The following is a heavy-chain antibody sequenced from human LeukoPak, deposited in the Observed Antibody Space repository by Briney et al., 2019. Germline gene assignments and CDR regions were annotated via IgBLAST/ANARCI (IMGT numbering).Heavy chain of an antibody. CDR3: ARGGITGTTGIEFDY. V-gene: IGHV4-34*01. CDR2: TNHSGST. J-gene: IGHJ4*02. Sequence: SETLSLTCAVYGGSFSGYYWSWIRQPPGKGLEWIGETNHSGSTNYNPSLKSRVTISVDTSKNQFSLKLSSVTAADTAVYYCARGGITGTTGIEFDYWGQGTLVTVSS. D-gene: IGHD1-7*01. CDR1: GGSFSGYY.